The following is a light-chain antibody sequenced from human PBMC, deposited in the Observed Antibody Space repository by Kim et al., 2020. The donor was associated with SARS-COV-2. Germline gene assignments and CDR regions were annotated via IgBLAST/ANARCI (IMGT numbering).Light chain of an antibody. CDR1: QCLLYNSNNKNY. CDR3: QQYYSALVT. V-gene: IGKV4-1*01. Sequence: DIVMAQSPDSLAVSLGERATINCKSSQCLLYNSNNKNYLAWYQQKPGQPPRLLIYWASTRESGVPDRFSGSGSGTDFTLTINSLHTEFVAVYYCQQYYSALVTFGGGRKVDIK. CDR2: WAS. J-gene: IGKJ4*01.